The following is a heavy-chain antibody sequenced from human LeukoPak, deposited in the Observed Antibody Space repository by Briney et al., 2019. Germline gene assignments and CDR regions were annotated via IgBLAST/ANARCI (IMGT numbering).Heavy chain of an antibody. CDR3: AREFSSKLEWLAYVTGDDAFDV. V-gene: IGHV1-2*02. Sequence: ASVKVSCKAFGYSFTGSHLHWGRQAPRQGLGWGGWVNLKTGGTNYARKFQGRVTMTRDTSINTVNMELSRLTSDDTAVYYCAREFSSKLEWLAYVTGDDAFDVWGQGTMITVS. CDR2: VNLKTGGT. J-gene: IGHJ3*01. D-gene: IGHD3-3*01. CDR1: GYSFTGSH.